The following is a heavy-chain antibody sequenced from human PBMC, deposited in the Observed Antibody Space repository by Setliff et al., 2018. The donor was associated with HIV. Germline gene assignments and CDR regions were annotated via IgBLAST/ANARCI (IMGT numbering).Heavy chain of an antibody. CDR3: ARDLAGAVATTGTVF. Sequence: ASVKVSCAASGFTFSNYSMNWVRQAPGKGLEWVSYISRSSSSTVYADSVQGRFTISRDNAKNSLYLQMNSLKAEDTAVYYCARDLAGAVATTGTVFWGQGTLVTVSS. V-gene: IGHV3-48*01. J-gene: IGHJ4*02. D-gene: IGHD4-17*01. CDR1: GFTFSNYS. CDR2: ISRSSSST.